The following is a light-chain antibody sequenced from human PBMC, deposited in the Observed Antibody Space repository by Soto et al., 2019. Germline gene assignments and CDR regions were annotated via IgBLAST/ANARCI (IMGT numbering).Light chain of an antibody. CDR2: DAS. V-gene: IGKV3-11*01. J-gene: IGKJ5*01. Sequence: EIVMTQSPATLSVSPGERATFSCRASQSVSSNLAWYQQKPGQAPRLLIYDASNRATGIPGRFSGSGSGTDFTLTISSLEPEDFAVYYCQQRMESFGQGTRLEIK. CDR1: QSVSSN. CDR3: QQRMES.